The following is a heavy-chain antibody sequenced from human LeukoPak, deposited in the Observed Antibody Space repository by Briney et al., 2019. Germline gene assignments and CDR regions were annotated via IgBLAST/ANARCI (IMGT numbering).Heavy chain of an antibody. Sequence: GASVKVSCKASGYTFTGYYMHWVRQAPGQGLEWMGIINPSGGSTSYAQKFQGRVTMTRDTSTSTVYMELSSLRSEDTAVYYCAASGMAEPFDYWGQGTLVTVSS. CDR3: AASGMAEPFDY. D-gene: IGHD6-13*01. J-gene: IGHJ4*02. CDR2: INPSGGST. V-gene: IGHV1-46*01. CDR1: GYTFTGYY.